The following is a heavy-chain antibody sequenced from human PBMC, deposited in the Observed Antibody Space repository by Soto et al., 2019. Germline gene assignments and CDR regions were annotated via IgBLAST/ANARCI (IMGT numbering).Heavy chain of an antibody. J-gene: IGHJ4*02. V-gene: IGHV3-30-3*01. Sequence: QVQLVESGGGVVQPGRSLRLSCAASGFTFSSYAMHWVRQAPGKGLEWVAVISYDGSNKYYADSVKGRFTISRDNSKNTLYLQMNSLRAEDTAVYYCARDHVRWVTTAGDCLFYWGQGTLVTVSS. CDR3: ARDHVRWVTTAGDCLFY. D-gene: IGHD4-17*01. CDR2: ISYDGSNK. CDR1: GFTFSSYA.